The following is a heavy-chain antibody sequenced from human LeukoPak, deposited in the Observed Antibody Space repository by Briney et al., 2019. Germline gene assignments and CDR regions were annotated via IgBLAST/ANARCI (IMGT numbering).Heavy chain of an antibody. D-gene: IGHD2-15*01. J-gene: IGHJ4*02. V-gene: IGHV1-2*02. CDR1: GYTFTGYY. CDR3: ARDRGIRDVVVVAATLTN. Sequence: GASVKVSCKASGYTFTGYYMHWVRQAPGQGLEWMGWINPNSGGTNYAQKFQGRVTMTRGTSISTAYMELSRLRSDDTAVYYCARDRGIRDVVVVAATLTNWGQGTLVTVSS. CDR2: INPNSGGT.